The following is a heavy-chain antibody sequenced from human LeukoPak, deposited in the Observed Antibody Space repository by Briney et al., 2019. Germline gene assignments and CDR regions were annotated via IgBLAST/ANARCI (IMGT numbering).Heavy chain of an antibody. Sequence: PGGSLRLSCVASGFTFSIYSMGWVRQAPGKGLEWVASIKQDISEKYYMDSVKGRFPISRDNAKNSLYLQMNSLRAEDTAVYYCARKLGTPGPWGQGTLVTVSS. V-gene: IGHV3-7*01. CDR3: ARKLGTPGP. CDR1: GFTFSIYS. J-gene: IGHJ5*02. D-gene: IGHD4-23*01. CDR2: IKQDISEK.